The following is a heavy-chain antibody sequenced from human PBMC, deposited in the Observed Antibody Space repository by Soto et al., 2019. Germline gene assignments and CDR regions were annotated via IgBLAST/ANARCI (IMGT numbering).Heavy chain of an antibody. CDR2: QTYDGSNK. D-gene: IGHD1-26*01. CDR1: GFMFSSYA. CDR3: ARDGGLLVDY. V-gene: IGHV3-30-3*01. Sequence: QVQLVESGGGVVQPGRSLRLSCAASGFMFSSYAMHWVRQAPGKGLEWVAVQTYDGSNKYYADSVKGRFTISRDNSKNTLYLQMNSLSAEDTAVYYCARDGGLLVDYWGQGTLVTVSS. J-gene: IGHJ4*02.